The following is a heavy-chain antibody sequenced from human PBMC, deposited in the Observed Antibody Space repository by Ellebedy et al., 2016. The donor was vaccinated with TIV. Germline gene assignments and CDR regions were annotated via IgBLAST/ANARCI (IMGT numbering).Heavy chain of an antibody. CDR3: AKDRHPAYSSSWYVILFGMDV. Sequence: GESLKISCAASGFTFSSYAMSWVRQAPGKGLEWVSAISGSGGSTYYADSVKGRFTISRDNSKNTLYLQMNSLRAEDTAVYYCAKDRHPAYSSSWYVILFGMDVWGQGTTVTVSS. D-gene: IGHD6-13*01. J-gene: IGHJ6*02. CDR2: ISGSGGST. V-gene: IGHV3-23*01. CDR1: GFTFSSYA.